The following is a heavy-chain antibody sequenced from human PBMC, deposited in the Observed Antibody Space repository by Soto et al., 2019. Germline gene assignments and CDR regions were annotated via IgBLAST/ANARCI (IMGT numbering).Heavy chain of an antibody. V-gene: IGHV1-2*02. CDR1: GSTFTVYY. CDR3: AKGGAIVAAGTRVYLYNAMDV. J-gene: IGHJ6*02. CDR2: INPNSGDT. D-gene: IGHD1-26*01. Sequence: ASVTGYFKASGSTFTVYYVHWVRQDPGQGLEWMGWINPNSGDTYLAQRFQGRVTMNRDTSIGTAYMELRGLTSDDTAEYYCAKGGAIVAAGTRVYLYNAMDVWGQGTTVTVSS.